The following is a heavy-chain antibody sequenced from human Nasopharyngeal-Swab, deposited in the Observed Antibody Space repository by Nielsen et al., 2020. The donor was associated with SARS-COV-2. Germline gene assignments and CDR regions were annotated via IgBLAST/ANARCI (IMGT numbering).Heavy chain of an antibody. CDR2: INHSGSI. CDR3: ARVLIGTPAYGSGTIDY. J-gene: IGHJ4*02. Sequence: WIRQPPGKGLEWIGEINHSGSINYNPSLKSRVTISVDTSKNQFSLKLSSVTAADTAVYYCARVLIGTPAYGSGTIDYWGQGTLVTVSS. V-gene: IGHV4-34*01. D-gene: IGHD3-10*01.